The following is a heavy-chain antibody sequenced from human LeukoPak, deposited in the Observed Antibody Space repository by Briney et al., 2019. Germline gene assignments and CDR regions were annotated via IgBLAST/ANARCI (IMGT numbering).Heavy chain of an antibody. D-gene: IGHD5-18*01. CDR3: ARDSGYSYADDY. CDR1: GFTFSTYE. J-gene: IGHJ4*02. V-gene: IGHV3-48*03. CDR2: ISGGGRTI. Sequence: PGGSLRLSCGASGFTFSTYEMHWVRQAPGKGLEWVSYISGGGRTIFYADSVKGRFTISRDNAKDSLYLQMSSLRDEDTAVYYCARDSGYSYADDYWGQGTLVTVSS.